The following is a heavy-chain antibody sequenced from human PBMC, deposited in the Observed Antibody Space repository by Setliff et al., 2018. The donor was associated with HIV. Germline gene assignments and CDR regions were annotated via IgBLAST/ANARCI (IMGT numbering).Heavy chain of an antibody. CDR3: ARHQGKYYDSSGYSGWFFDL. CDR2: VYYTGST. J-gene: IGHJ2*01. Sequence: SETLSLTCTVSGGSISSYYWSWIRQPPGKGLEWIGYVYYTGSTNYNPSLKSRVTISLDTSKNQFSLKLSSVTAADTAVYYCARHQGKYYDSSGYSGWFFDLWGRGTLVTVSS. D-gene: IGHD3-22*01. V-gene: IGHV4-59*08. CDR1: GGSISSYY.